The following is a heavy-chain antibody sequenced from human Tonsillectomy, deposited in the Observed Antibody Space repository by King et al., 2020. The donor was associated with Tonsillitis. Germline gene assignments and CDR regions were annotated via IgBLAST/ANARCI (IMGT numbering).Heavy chain of an antibody. CDR3: ARDNHRGATVLTSFEY. CDR1: GFIFSTYS. D-gene: IGHD4-23*01. J-gene: IGHJ4*02. V-gene: IGHV3-48*01. Sequence: VQLVESGGGLVQPGGSLRLSCAASGFIFSTYSMNWVRQAPGKGLEWVSYIDSSSTTTYYADSVKGRFTISRDNAENSLYPQMNSLRLEDTALYYCARDNHRGATVLTSFEYWGQGTLVTVSS. CDR2: IDSSSTTT.